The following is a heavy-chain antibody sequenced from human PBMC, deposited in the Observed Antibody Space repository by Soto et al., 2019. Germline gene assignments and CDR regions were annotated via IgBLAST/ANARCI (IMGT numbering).Heavy chain of an antibody. V-gene: IGHV1-69*01. CDR1: GGTFSSYA. CDR2: IIPIFGTA. Sequence: QVQLVQSGAEVKKPGSSVKVSCKASGGTFSSYAISWVRQAPGQGLEWMGGIIPIFGTANYAQKFQGRVTITADESTSPAYMELSSLRSEDTAVYYCARAALAAAGSPSDYWGEGTLVTVSS. CDR3: ARAALAAAGSPSDY. J-gene: IGHJ4*02. D-gene: IGHD6-13*01.